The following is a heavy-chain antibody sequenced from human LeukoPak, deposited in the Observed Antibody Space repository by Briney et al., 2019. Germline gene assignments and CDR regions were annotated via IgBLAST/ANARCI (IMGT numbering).Heavy chain of an antibody. Sequence: GGSLRLSCAASGITFSYYWMHWVRQAPGKGLVWVSRIDADGSSATYADSVKGRFTISRDNAKNTLYLQMNSLRAEDTAVYYCARDISGYYYFDYWGQGTLVTVSS. D-gene: IGHD3-22*01. CDR1: GITFSYYW. V-gene: IGHV3-74*01. J-gene: IGHJ4*02. CDR3: ARDISGYYYFDY. CDR2: IDADGSSA.